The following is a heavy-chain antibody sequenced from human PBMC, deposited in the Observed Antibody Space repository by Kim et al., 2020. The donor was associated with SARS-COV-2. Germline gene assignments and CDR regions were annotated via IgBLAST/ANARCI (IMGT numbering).Heavy chain of an antibody. CDR2: ISAYHGNT. Sequence: ASVKVSCKASGYTFTSYGISWVRQAPGQGLEWMGWISAYHGNTNYAQKLQGRVTMTTDTSTSTAYMELRSLRSDDTAVYYCARSDILTGYYNNWFDPWGQGTLVTVSS. CDR1: GYTFTSYG. D-gene: IGHD3-9*01. V-gene: IGHV1-18*01. CDR3: ARSDILTGYYNNWFDP. J-gene: IGHJ5*02.